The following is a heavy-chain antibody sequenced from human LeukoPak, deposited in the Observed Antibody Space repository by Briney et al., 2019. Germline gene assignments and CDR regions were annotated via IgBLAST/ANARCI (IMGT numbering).Heavy chain of an antibody. J-gene: IGHJ5*02. CDR2: INPNSGGT. V-gene: IGHV1-2*02. CDR3: AREQQLVPGWFDP. CDR1: GYTFTGYY. D-gene: IGHD6-13*01. Sequence: ASVKVSCKASGYTFTGYYMHWVRQAPGQGLEWMGWINPNSGGTNYAQKFQGRVTMTRDTSISTAYMELSRLRSDGTAVYYCAREQQLVPGWFDPWGQGTLVTVSS.